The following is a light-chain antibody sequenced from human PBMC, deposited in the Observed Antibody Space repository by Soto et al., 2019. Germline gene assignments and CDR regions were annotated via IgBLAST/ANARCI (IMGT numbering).Light chain of an antibody. Sequence: SVLTQPPSVSGAPGQRVTISCTGSSSNIGAGYDVHWYQQLPGTAPKLLIYGNSNRPSGVPDRFSGSKSGTSASLAITGLQAEDEADYYCQSYDSSLSVQVFGGGTKLTVL. J-gene: IGLJ3*02. CDR3: QSYDSSLSVQV. CDR1: SSNIGAGYD. CDR2: GNS. V-gene: IGLV1-40*01.